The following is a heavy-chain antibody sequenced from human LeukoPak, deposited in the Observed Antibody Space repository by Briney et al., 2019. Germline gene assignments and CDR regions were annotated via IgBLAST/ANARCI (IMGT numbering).Heavy chain of an antibody. CDR3: ARDFALLRGDY. J-gene: IGHJ4*02. V-gene: IGHV3-7*03. D-gene: IGHD2-15*01. Sequence: GGPLRLSCAASGFTFSSYWMSWVRQAPGKGLEWVANIKQDGSEKYYVDSVKGRFTISRGNAKNSLYLQMNSLRAEDTAVYYCARDFALLRGDYWGQGTLVTVSS. CDR2: IKQDGSEK. CDR1: GFTFSSYW.